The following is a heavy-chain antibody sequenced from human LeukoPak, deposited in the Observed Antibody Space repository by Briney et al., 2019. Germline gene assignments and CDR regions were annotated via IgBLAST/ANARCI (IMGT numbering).Heavy chain of an antibody. V-gene: IGHV1-18*01. CDR2: ISAYNGNT. CDR3: AREEIRPPYGSGSYFTA. D-gene: IGHD3-10*01. Sequence: ASVKVSCKASGYTFTSYGISWVRQAPGQGLEWMGWISAYNGNTNYAQKLQGRVTMTTDTSTSTAYMELRSLRSDDTAVYYCAREEIRPPYGSGSYFTAWGQGTLVTVSS. J-gene: IGHJ5*02. CDR1: GYTFTSYG.